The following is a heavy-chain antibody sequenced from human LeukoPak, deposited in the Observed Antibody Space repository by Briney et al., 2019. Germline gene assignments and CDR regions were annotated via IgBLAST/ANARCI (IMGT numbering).Heavy chain of an antibody. V-gene: IGHV3-48*03. J-gene: IGHJ3*02. CDR2: ISSSGSTI. CDR1: GFTFSSYE. CDR3: ARGSSSGWYGRNDAFDI. Sequence: GGSLRLSCAASGFTFSSYEMNWVRQAPGKGLEWVSYISSSGSTIYYADSVKGRFTISRDNAKNSLYLQMNSLRAEDTAVYYCARGSSSGWYGRNDAFDIWGQGTMVTVSS. D-gene: IGHD6-19*01.